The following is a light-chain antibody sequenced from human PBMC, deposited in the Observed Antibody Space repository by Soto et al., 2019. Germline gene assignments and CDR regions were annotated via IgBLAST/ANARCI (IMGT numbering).Light chain of an antibody. CDR3: QQYYSRYT. V-gene: IGKV4-1*01. Sequence: DIVMTQSPDSLAVSLGERATINCKSSQGVLYSSNNKNYLAWYQQKPGQPPKLLIYWASTRESGVPDRFSGSGSGTDFTLTISSLQAEDVAVYYCQQYYSRYTFGQGTKLEIK. CDR2: WAS. J-gene: IGKJ2*01. CDR1: QGVLYSSNNKNY.